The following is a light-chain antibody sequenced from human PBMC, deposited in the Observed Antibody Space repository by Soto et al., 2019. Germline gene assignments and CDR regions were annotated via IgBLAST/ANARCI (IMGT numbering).Light chain of an antibody. J-gene: IGKJ1*01. Sequence: EIVMTQSPATLSVSRGERATLSCRASQSVSSNLAWYQQKPGQAPRLLIYGASTRATGIPARFSGSGSGTEFTLTISSLQSEDFAVYYCHQYNSWPRTFGQGTKVDIK. CDR1: QSVSSN. CDR2: GAS. CDR3: HQYNSWPRT. V-gene: IGKV3-15*01.